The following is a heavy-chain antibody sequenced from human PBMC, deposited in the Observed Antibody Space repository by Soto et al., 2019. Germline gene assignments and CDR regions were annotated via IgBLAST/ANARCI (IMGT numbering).Heavy chain of an antibody. D-gene: IGHD2-8*01. CDR2: ISSSSTI. CDR1: GFTFSSYS. V-gene: IGHV3-48*02. Sequence: EVQLVESGGGLVQPGGSLRLSCAASGFTFSSYSMNWVRQAPGKGLEWVSYISSSSTIYYADSVKGRFTISRDNAKNSLYLQMNSLRDEDTAVYYCARDQSSGYCTNGVCPSGLDYWGQGTLVTVSS. J-gene: IGHJ4*02. CDR3: ARDQSSGYCTNGVCPSGLDY.